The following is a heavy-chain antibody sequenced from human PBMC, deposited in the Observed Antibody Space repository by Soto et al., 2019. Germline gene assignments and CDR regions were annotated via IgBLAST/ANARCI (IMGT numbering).Heavy chain of an antibody. CDR2: ISSSSSYI. CDR1: GFTFSSYS. CDR3: ARVHYGGASDAFDI. V-gene: IGHV3-21*01. J-gene: IGHJ3*02. Sequence: GGSLRLSCAASGFTFSSYSMNWVRQAPGKGLEWVSSISSSSSYIYYADSVKGRFTISRDNAKNSLYLQMNSLRAEDTAVYYCARVHYGGASDAFDIWGQGTMVTVSS. D-gene: IGHD4-17*01.